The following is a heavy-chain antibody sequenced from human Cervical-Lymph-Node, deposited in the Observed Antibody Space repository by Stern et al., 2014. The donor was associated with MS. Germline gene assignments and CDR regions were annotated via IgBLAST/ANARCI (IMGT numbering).Heavy chain of an antibody. D-gene: IGHD4-11*01. CDR1: GGSISSSYY. CDR3: VRQVTVRSRFDY. V-gene: IGHV4-39*01. Sequence: LQLQESGPGLVKPSETLSRTCTVSGGSISSSYYWGWIRQSSGKGLEWIGSIDDTGRTFYNPSLKSRVTLSGDTSTKQVYLQLSSVTAADTAVYYCVRQVTVRSRFDYWGQGTLVTVSS. CDR2: IDDTGRT. J-gene: IGHJ4*02.